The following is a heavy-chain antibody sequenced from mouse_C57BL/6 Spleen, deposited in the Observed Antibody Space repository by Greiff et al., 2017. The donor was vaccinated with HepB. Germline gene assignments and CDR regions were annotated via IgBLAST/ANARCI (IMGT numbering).Heavy chain of an antibody. Sequence: EVKVVESGGGLVQPGGSMKLSCVASGFTFSNYWMNWVRQSPEKGLEWVAQIRLKSDNYATHYAEPVKGRFTISRDDSKSSVYLQMNNLRAEDTGFYYCTDMVRGYAMDYWGQGTSVTVSS. J-gene: IGHJ4*01. CDR1: GFTFSNYW. V-gene: IGHV6-3*01. D-gene: IGHD2-2*01. CDR2: IRLKSDNYAT. CDR3: TDMVRGYAMDY.